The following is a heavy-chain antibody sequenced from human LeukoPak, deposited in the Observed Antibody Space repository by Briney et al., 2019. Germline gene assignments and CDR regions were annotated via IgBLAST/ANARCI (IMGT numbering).Heavy chain of an antibody. D-gene: IGHD6-13*01. J-gene: IGHJ4*02. CDR1: GGSISSGGYS. CDR2: IYHSGST. CDR3: ARLRRAATAGGFDY. Sequence: SETLSLTCAVSGGSISSGGYSWSWIRQPPGKGLEWIGYIYHSGSTYYNPSLKSRVTISVDTSKNQFSLKLSSVTAADTAVYYCARLRRAATAGGFDYWGQGTLVTVSS. V-gene: IGHV4-30-2*01.